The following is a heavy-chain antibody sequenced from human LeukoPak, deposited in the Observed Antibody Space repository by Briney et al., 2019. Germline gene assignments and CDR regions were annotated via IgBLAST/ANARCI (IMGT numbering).Heavy chain of an antibody. CDR2: LSYDGSNK. CDR1: GFTFSSYA. J-gene: IGHJ3*02. Sequence: GGSLRLSCAASGFTFSSYAMYLVRQAPGKGLEWVAVLSYDGSNKYNADSVKGRFTISRDNSKNTLYLQMTRLRAGDMDVYYCASRGYSYGDAFDIWGQGTMVTVSS. D-gene: IGHD5-18*01. CDR3: ASRGYSYGDAFDI. V-gene: IGHV3-30-3*01.